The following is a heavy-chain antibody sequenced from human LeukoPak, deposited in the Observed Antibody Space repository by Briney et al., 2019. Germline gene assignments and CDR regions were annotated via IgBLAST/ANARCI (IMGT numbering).Heavy chain of an antibody. CDR1: GGSFTGYY. V-gene: IGHV4-34*01. CDR2: INHSGST. Sequence: SETPSLTCAVYGGSFTGYYWSWIRQPPGKGPEWIGEINHSGSTNYNPSLKSRVTISVDTSKNQFSLKLSSVTAADTAVYYCARDRYSSGWYYFDYWGQGTLVTVSS. D-gene: IGHD6-19*01. CDR3: ARDRYSSGWYYFDY. J-gene: IGHJ4*02.